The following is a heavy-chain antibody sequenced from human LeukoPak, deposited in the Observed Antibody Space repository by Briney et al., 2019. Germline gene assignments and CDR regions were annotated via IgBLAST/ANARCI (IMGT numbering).Heavy chain of an antibody. CDR2: ISASGALT. V-gene: IGHV3-23*01. CDR3: AKVRDYDSSGNPYWHFDL. CDR1: GFTFSSYA. Sequence: GGSLTLSCSASGFTFSSYAMSWVRQAPGKGLEWVSGISASGALTYYADSVKGRFTVSRDNSKNTLYLQMNSLRAEDTAVYYCAKVRDYDSSGNPYWHFDLWGRGALVTVSS. D-gene: IGHD3-10*01. J-gene: IGHJ2*01.